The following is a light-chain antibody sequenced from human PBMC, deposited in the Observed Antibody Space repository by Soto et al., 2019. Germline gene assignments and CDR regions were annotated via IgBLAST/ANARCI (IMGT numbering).Light chain of an antibody. CDR3: QQYNSYSST. CDR2: AAS. Sequence: EVVLTQSPGTLSLSPGERATLSCRASQSVSSSQLTWFQQKPGQAPRLLIYAASNRAAGIPDRFSGSGSGTDFTLTISRLEPDDFATYYCQQYNSYSSTFGQGTKLEIK. V-gene: IGKV3-20*01. J-gene: IGKJ2*02. CDR1: QSVSSSQ.